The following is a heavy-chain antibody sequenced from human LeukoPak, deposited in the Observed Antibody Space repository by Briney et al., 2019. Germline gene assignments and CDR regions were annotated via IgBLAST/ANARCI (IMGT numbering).Heavy chain of an antibody. CDR3: GRVGRNVYTADY. CDR1: GFSFETYS. J-gene: IGHJ4*02. Sequence: GGSLRLSCAASGFSFETYSIDWVRQAPGKGLEWLSYISSTSRNIFYADSVKGRFTISRDNAENSVFLQLTSLRADDTAVYYCGRVGRNVYTADYWAREPWSPSPQ. V-gene: IGHV3-48*04. D-gene: IGHD1-26*01. CDR2: ISSTSRNI.